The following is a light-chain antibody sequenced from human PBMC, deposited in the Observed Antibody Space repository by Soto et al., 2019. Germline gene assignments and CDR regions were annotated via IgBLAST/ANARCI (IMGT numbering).Light chain of an antibody. V-gene: IGKV3-11*01. Sequence: EIVLTHSPATLSLSPGEGATLSCRASQSVSNYWVWYQQRPGQATRVLIYDASNRAPGIPARFSGSGSGTDFTRTITSLEPEDFAVYYYQQRSNWPLTVGGGTKVDIK. J-gene: IGKJ4*01. CDR2: DAS. CDR3: QQRSNWPLT. CDR1: QSVSNY.